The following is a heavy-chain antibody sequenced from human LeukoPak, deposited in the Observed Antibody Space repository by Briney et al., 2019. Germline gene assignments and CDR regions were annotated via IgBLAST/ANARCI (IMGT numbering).Heavy chain of an antibody. CDR1: GGSFSGYY. D-gene: IGHD6-6*01. V-gene: IGHV4-59*01. J-gene: IGHJ4*02. CDR2: IYYSGST. CDR3: ARLHPKIAARPWHYFDY. Sequence: SETLSRTCAVYGGSFSGYYWSWIRQPPGKGLEWIGYIYYSGSTNYNPSLKSRVTISVDTSKNQFSLKLSSVTAADTAVYYCARLHPKIAARPWHYFDYWGQGTLVTVSS.